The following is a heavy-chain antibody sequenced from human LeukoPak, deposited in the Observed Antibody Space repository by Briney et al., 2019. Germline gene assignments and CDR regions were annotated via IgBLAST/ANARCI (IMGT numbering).Heavy chain of an antibody. CDR3: ASTGGYGSGTYDYYYFGMDV. V-gene: IGHV3-48*03. CDR1: GFTFSSYE. D-gene: IGHD3-10*01. Sequence: GGSLRLSCAASGFTFSSYEMNWVRQAPGKGLEWVAYITSSGRIIYYADSVKGRFTISRDNAKNSLYLQMNSLRAEDKAVYYCASTGGYGSGTYDYYYFGMDVWGQGTTVTVSS. CDR2: ITSSGRII. J-gene: IGHJ6*02.